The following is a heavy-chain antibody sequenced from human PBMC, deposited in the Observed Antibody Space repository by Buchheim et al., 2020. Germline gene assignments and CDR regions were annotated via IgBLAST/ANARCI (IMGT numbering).Heavy chain of an antibody. V-gene: IGHV4-34*01. CDR3: ARGPISPVRYFDWLLYSRSIVGWFDP. J-gene: IGHJ5*02. D-gene: IGHD3-9*01. CDR1: GGSFSGYY. CDR2: INHSGST. Sequence: QVQLQQWGAGLLKPSETLSLTCAVYGGSFSGYYWSWIRQPPGKGLEWIGEINHSGSTNYNPSLKSRVTISVDTSNNHFSLKLSSVTAADTAVYYCARGPISPVRYFDWLLYSRSIVGWFDPWGQGTL.